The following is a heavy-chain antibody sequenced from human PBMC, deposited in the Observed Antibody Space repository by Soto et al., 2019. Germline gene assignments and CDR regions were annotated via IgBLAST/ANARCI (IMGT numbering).Heavy chain of an antibody. J-gene: IGHJ5*02. CDR3: ARGVGSGTYYNQYHWFDP. V-gene: IGHV1-18*01. D-gene: IGHD3-10*01. CDR2: ISAYTGNT. Sequence: ASVKVSCKASGYIFNSFGISWVRQAPGQGLEWMGWISAYTGNTKYAQNFQGRVTMTTDTSTSTAYMELRSLRSDDTAVYYCARGVGSGTYYNQYHWFDPWGQGTLVTVSS. CDR1: GYIFNSFG.